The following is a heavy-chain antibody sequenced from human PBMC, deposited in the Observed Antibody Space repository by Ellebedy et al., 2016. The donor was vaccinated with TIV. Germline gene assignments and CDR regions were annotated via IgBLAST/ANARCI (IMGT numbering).Heavy chain of an antibody. J-gene: IGHJ4*02. V-gene: IGHV3-33*06. CDR3: AKGVGESSDWLYYFDY. D-gene: IGHD6-19*01. CDR1: GFTFSSYG. CDR2: IWYDGSNK. Sequence: GESLKISCAASGFTFSSYGMHWVRQAPGKGLEWVAVIWYDGSNKYYADSVKGRFTISRDNSKNTLYLQMNSLRAEDTAVYYCAKGVGESSDWLYYFDYWGQGTLVTVSS.